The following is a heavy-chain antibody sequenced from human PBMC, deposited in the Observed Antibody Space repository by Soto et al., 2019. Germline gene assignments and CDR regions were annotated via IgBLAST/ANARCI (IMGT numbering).Heavy chain of an antibody. CDR3: AREGYCSSTSCFHTSNYYYYGMDV. CDR2: INPKSGGT. Sequence: ASVKVSCKSSGYTFTDHYIHWVRQAPGPGLEWMGWINPKSGGTNYAQKLQGRVTMTTDTSTSTAYMELRSLRSDDTAVYYCAREGYCSSTSCFHTSNYYYYGMDVWGQGTTVTVSS. V-gene: IGHV1-2*02. J-gene: IGHJ6*02. CDR1: GYTFTDHY. D-gene: IGHD2-2*01.